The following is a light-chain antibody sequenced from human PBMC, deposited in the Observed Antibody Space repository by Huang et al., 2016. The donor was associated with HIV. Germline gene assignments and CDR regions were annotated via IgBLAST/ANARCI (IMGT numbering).Light chain of an antibody. CDR2: LGS. Sequence: DIVMTQSPLSLPVTPGEPASISCKSSQSLLHSNGYNYLDWYLQKPGQSPQLLISLGSNRAAGVPDRVSGSGSGSDFTLKSSRVEAEDFGVYYCMQALETPITFGQGTRLEIK. J-gene: IGKJ5*01. V-gene: IGKV2-28*01. CDR3: MQALETPIT. CDR1: QSLLHSNGYNY.